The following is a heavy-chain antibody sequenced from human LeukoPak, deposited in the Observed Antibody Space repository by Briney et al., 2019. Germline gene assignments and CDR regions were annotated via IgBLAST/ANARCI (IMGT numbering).Heavy chain of an antibody. V-gene: IGHV1-8*01. D-gene: IGHD3-22*01. CDR1: GYTFTSYD. Sequence: ASVKVSCKASGYTFTSYDINWVRQATGQGLEWMGWMNPNSGNTGYAQKFQGRVTMTRNTSISTAYMELSSLRSEDTAVYYCARGLPRYYYDSSGYYTPDAFDIWGQGTMVTVSS. J-gene: IGHJ3*02. CDR2: MNPNSGNT. CDR3: ARGLPRYYYDSSGYYTPDAFDI.